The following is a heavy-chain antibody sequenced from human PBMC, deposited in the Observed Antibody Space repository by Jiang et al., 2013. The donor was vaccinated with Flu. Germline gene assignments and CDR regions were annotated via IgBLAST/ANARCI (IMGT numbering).Heavy chain of an antibody. J-gene: IGHJ4*02. V-gene: IGHV4-31*03. CDR3: ARVLRRKLEVGYYEENDY. CDR2: IYYSGST. CDR1: GGSISSGGYY. Sequence: GSGLVKPSQTLSLTCTVSGGSISSGGYYWSWIRQHPGKGLEWIGYIYYSGSTYYNPSLKSRVTISVDTSKNQFSLKLSSVTAADTAVYYCARVLRRKLEVGYYEENDYWGQGTLVTGLL. D-gene: IGHD3-22*01.